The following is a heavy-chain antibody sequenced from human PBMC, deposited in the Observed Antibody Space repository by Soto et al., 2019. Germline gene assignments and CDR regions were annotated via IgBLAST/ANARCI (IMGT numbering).Heavy chain of an antibody. CDR1: GGSISSSRSY. CDR3: ARAGGDFWSGYVLYYYYMDV. Sequence: PSETLSLTCNVSGGSISSSRSYWAWIRQPPGKGLEWIANIFYSGSTYYNPSLKSRVTISVDTSKNQFSLKLSSVTAADTAVYYCARAGGDFWSGYVLYYYYMDVWGKGTTVTVSS. D-gene: IGHD3-3*01. CDR2: IFYSGST. V-gene: IGHV4-39*07. J-gene: IGHJ6*03.